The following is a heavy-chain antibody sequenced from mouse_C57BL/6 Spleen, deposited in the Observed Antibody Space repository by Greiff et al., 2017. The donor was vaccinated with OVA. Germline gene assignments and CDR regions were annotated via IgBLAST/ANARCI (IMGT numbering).Heavy chain of an antibody. J-gene: IGHJ3*01. Sequence: EVKLMESGEGLVKPGGSLKLSCAASGFTFSSYAMSWVRQTPEKRLEWVAYISSGGDYIYYADTVKGRFTISRDNARNTLYLQMSSLKSEDTAMYYCTRDYYGSSSGWFAYWGQGTLVTVSA. D-gene: IGHD1-1*01. CDR1: GFTFSSYA. CDR2: ISSGGDYI. V-gene: IGHV5-9-1*02. CDR3: TRDYYGSSSGWFAY.